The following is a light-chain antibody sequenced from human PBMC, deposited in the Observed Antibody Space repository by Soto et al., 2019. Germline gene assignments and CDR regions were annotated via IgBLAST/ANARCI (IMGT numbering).Light chain of an antibody. J-gene: IGLJ2*01. V-gene: IGLV3-21*02. CDR1: NIGSKS. CDR2: DDS. CDR3: QVWDISSDHVV. Sequence: SYELTQPPSVSVAPGQTARMTCAGNNIGSKSVHWYQQRPCQAPVLVVYDDSGRPSGIPERFSGTNSGSTATLTISRVEGGDEADYFCQVWDISSDHVVFGGGTKLTVL.